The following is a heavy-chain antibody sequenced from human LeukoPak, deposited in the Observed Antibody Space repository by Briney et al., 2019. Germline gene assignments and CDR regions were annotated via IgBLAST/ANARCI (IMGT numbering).Heavy chain of an antibody. J-gene: IGHJ4*02. D-gene: IGHD6-6*01. V-gene: IGHV4-34*01. CDR1: GGSFSGYY. Sequence: PSETLSLTCAVDGGSFSGYYWGWIRPPPGKGPEWIGEINHSGSTNYNPSLKSRVTISVDTSKNQFSLKLSSVTAADTAVYYCARGRNGSSWFFPYYFDYWGQGTLVTVSS. CDR3: ARGRNGSSWFFPYYFDY. CDR2: INHSGST.